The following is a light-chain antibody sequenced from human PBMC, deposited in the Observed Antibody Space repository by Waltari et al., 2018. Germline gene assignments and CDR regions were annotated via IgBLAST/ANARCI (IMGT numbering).Light chain of an antibody. CDR3: ASYTSSSNYV. CDR2: DVT. J-gene: IGLJ1*01. Sequence: ALTQPSSVSGSPGQSITISCTGTRSDVGGYDFVSWDRQQPEKAPNLIIFDVTDRHAGLPVRFSASKSGNWASLTISGLRSDDDAAYSCASYTSSSNYVFGSGTTVTV. V-gene: IGLV2-14*03. CDR1: RSDVGGYDF.